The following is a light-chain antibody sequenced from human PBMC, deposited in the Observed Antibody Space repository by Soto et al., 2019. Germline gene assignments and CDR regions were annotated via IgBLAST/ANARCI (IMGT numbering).Light chain of an antibody. Sequence: ETVLTQSPATLSLSAGDRATLSCRASQSVISSLAWYQHKPGQAPRLLIYDASKRATGVPARFSGSGSGTDFTLTITSLEPEDFAVYYCQQRSNWPATFGGGTKVESK. CDR2: DAS. J-gene: IGKJ4*01. V-gene: IGKV3-11*01. CDR1: QSVISS. CDR3: QQRSNWPAT.